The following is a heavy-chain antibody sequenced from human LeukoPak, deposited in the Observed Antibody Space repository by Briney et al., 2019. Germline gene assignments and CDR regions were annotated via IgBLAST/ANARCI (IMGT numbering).Heavy chain of an antibody. CDR1: GGSISSYY. D-gene: IGHD3-22*01. CDR2: IYTSGST. V-gene: IGHV4-4*07. Sequence: SETLSLTCTVSGGSISSYYWSWIRQPAGKGLEWIGRIYTSGSTNCNPSLKSRVTMSVDTSKNQFSLKLSSVTAADTAVYYCARSKEGAYDSSGYYGYWGQGTLVTVSS. CDR3: ARSKEGAYDSSGYYGY. J-gene: IGHJ4*02.